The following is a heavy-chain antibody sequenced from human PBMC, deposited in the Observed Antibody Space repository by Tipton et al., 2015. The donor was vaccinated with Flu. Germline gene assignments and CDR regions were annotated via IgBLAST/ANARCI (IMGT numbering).Heavy chain of an antibody. CDR2: INSDGSST. D-gene: IGHD6-19*01. V-gene: IGHV3-74*01. CDR3: ARDDYGDSKYSSGWYYYYYGMDV. J-gene: IGHJ6*02. Sequence: SLRLSCAASGFTFSSYWMHWVRQAPGKGLVWVSRINSDGSSTSYADSVKGRFTISRDNAKNTLYLQMNSLRAEDTAVYYCARDDYGDSKYSSGWYYYYYGMDVWGQGTTVTVSS. CDR1: GFTFSSYW.